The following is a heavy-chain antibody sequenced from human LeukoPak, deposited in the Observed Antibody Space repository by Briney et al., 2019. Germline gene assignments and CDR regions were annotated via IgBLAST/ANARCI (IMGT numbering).Heavy chain of an antibody. Sequence: PSETLSLTCTVSGGSISSYYWSWIRQPPGKGLEWIGTIYYSGSTYYNPSLKSRVTISVDTSKNQFSLKLSSVTAADTAVYYCARVPYYYDSSGYYLYYFDYWGQGTLVTVSS. D-gene: IGHD3-22*01. V-gene: IGHV4-59*01. CDR3: ARVPYYYDSSGYYLYYFDY. CDR2: IYYSGST. CDR1: GGSISSYY. J-gene: IGHJ4*02.